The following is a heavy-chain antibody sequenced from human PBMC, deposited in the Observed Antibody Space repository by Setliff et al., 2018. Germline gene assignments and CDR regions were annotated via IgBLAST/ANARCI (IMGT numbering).Heavy chain of an antibody. D-gene: IGHD3-3*01. CDR3: ARHFRSSKVQFLEYLTDYYFDS. CDR2: FFNSGST. Sequence: PSETLSLTCDVSGASINSGLYHWSWIRQPPGKGLEWIGYFFNSGSTNSNPSLKSRLTISVDASKNEFSLGLNSVSAPDPALYYCARHFRSSKVQFLEYLTDYYFDSWGQGTLVTVSS. J-gene: IGHJ4*02. CDR1: GASINSGLYH. V-gene: IGHV4-59*08.